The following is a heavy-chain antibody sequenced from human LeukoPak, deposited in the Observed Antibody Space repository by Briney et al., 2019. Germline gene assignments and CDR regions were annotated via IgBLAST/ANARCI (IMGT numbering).Heavy chain of an antibody. J-gene: IGHJ5*02. D-gene: IGHD1-7*01. CDR3: ARDNYAGANWFDP. CDR1: GGTFSSYA. Sequence: SVKVSCKASGGTFSSYAISWVRQAPGQGLEWMGGIIPIFGTANYAQKFQGRVTITTDESTSTSYRELSSLRSEDTAVYYCARDNYAGANWFDPWGQGTLVTVSS. V-gene: IGHV1-69*05. CDR2: IIPIFGTA.